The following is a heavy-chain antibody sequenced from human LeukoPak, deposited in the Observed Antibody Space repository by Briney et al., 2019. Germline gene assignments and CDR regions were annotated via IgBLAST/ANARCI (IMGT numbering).Heavy chain of an antibody. Sequence: GSLRLSCAASGFTFSSYWMHWVRQAPGKGLGWVSRINSDGSSTSYADSVKGRFTICRDNAKNTLYLQMNSLRAEDTAVYYCARDGPLDSGSYFHAFDIWGQGTMVTVSS. CDR1: GFTFSSYW. V-gene: IGHV3-74*01. CDR3: ARDGPLDSGSYFHAFDI. CDR2: INSDGSST. D-gene: IGHD1-26*01. J-gene: IGHJ3*02.